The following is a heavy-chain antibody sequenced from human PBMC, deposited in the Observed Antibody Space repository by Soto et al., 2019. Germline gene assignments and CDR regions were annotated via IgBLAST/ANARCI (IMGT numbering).Heavy chain of an antibody. D-gene: IGHD3-10*01. CDR1: GFTFSSYG. Sequence: GGSLRLSCAASGFTFSSYGMHWVRQAPGKGLEWVAVIWYDGSNKYYADSVKGRFTISRDNSKNTLYLQMNSLRAEDTAVYYCARGYYYGSGRRRGFYYGMDVWGQGTTVTVSS. V-gene: IGHV3-33*01. J-gene: IGHJ6*02. CDR2: IWYDGSNK. CDR3: ARGYYYGSGRRRGFYYGMDV.